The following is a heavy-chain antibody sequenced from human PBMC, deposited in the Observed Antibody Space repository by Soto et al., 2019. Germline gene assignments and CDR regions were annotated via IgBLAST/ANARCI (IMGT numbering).Heavy chain of an antibody. CDR3: ARGWDLGYCGGDCYSFDY. D-gene: IGHD2-21*01. CDR1: GYTFTSYD. V-gene: IGHV1-8*01. CDR2: MNPNSGNT. Sequence: QVPLVQSGAEVKKPGASVKVSCKASGYTFTSYDINWVRQATGQGLEWMGWMNPNSGNTGYAQKFQGRVTMTRNTSISTAYMELSSLRSEDTAVYYCARGWDLGYCGGDCYSFDYWGQGTLVTVSS. J-gene: IGHJ4*02.